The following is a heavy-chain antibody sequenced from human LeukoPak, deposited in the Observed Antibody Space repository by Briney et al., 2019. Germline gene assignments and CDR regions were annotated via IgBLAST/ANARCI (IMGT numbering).Heavy chain of an antibody. CDR3: ARGRELYDYVWGSYRYSPLDAFDI. CDR2: IYYSGST. CDR1: GGSISSGGYY. V-gene: IGHV4-31*03. Sequence: SETLSLTCTVSGGSISSGGYYWSWIRQHPGKGLEWIGYIYYSGSTYYNPSLKSRVTISVDTSENQFSLKLSSVTAADTAVYYCARGRELYDYVWGSYRYSPLDAFDIWGQGTMVTVSS. D-gene: IGHD3-16*02. J-gene: IGHJ3*02.